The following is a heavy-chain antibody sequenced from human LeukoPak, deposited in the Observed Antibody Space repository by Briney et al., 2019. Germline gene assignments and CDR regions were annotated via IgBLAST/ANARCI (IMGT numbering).Heavy chain of an antibody. V-gene: IGHV4-61*01. CDR1: GGSISSGSYY. Sequence: SETLSLTCTVSGGSISSGSYYWSWIRQPPGKGLEWIGYIYYSGSTNYNPSLKSRVTISVDTSKNQFSLKLSSVTAADTAVYYCAAYGDYSGWFDPWGQGTLVTVSS. CDR2: IYYSGST. CDR3: AAYGDYSGWFDP. D-gene: IGHD4-17*01. J-gene: IGHJ5*02.